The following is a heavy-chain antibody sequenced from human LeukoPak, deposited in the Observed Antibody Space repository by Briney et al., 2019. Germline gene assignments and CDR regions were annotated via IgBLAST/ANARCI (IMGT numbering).Heavy chain of an antibody. D-gene: IGHD3-9*01. CDR1: GGSFSGYY. CDR2: IHHSGST. V-gene: IGHV4-34*01. Sequence: SETLSLTCAVYGGSFSGYYWSWIRQPPGKGLEWIGEIHHSGSTNYNPSLKSRVTLSVDTSKNQFSLKLSSVTAADTAVYYCARGVRDYDILNYWGQGTLVTVSS. J-gene: IGHJ4*02. CDR3: ARGVRDYDILNY.